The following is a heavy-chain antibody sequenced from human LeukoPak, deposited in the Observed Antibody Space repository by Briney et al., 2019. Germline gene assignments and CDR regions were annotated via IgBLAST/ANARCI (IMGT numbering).Heavy chain of an antibody. Sequence: HPGGSLRLSCAASGFSLGNYWMYWVRQAPGKGLAWVSRINSDGSRPNYADSVQGRFSISRDNAKNTLYLQMNSLRAEDTAVYYCVRGGDPENYYDEYFQEWGQGALVTVSS. D-gene: IGHD1-26*01. CDR3: VRGGDPENYYDEYFQE. V-gene: IGHV3-74*01. CDR1: GFSLGNYW. J-gene: IGHJ1*01. CDR2: INSDGSRP.